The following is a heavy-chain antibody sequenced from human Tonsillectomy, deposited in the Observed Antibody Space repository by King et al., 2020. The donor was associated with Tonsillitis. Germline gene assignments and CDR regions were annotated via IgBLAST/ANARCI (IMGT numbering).Heavy chain of an antibody. D-gene: IGHD4-17*01. J-gene: IGHJ3*02. CDR3: ARGEHDYGDETDAFDI. V-gene: IGHV3-30*04. CDR1: GFTFSSYA. CDR2: ISYDGSNK. Sequence: QLVQSGGGVVQPGRSLRLSCAASGFTFSSYAMHWVRQAPGKGLEWVAVISYDGSNKYYADSVKGRFTISRDNSKNTLYLQMNSLRAEDTAVYYCARGEHDYGDETDAFDIWGQGTMVTVSS.